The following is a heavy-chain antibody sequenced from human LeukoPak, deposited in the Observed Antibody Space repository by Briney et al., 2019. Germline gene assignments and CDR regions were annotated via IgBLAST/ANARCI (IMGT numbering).Heavy chain of an antibody. Sequence: PSETLSLTCAVYGGSFSSYYWSWIRQPPGKGLEWIGEINHSGSTNYNPSLKSRVTISVDTSKNQFSLKLSSVTAADTAVYYCAIHDYGDRDAFDIWGQGTMVTVSS. J-gene: IGHJ3*02. CDR1: GGSFSSYY. CDR3: AIHDYGDRDAFDI. V-gene: IGHV4-34*01. CDR2: INHSGST. D-gene: IGHD4-17*01.